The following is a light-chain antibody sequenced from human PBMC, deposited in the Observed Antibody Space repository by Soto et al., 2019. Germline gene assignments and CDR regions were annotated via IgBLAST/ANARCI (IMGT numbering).Light chain of an antibody. V-gene: IGLV1-36*01. CDR3: AAWDDSLNGPV. J-gene: IGLJ2*01. Sequence: QSVLTHPPSVSGAPRQRVTISCSGSNSNIGNNAVNWYQQLPGKAPKLLIYYDDLLPSGVSDRFSGSKSGTSASLAISGLQSEDEAGYYCAAWDDSLNGPVFGGGTKLTVL. CDR1: NSNIGNNA. CDR2: YDD.